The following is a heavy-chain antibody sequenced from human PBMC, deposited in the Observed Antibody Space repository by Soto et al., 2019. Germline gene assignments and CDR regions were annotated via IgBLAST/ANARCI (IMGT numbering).Heavy chain of an antibody. J-gene: IGHJ5*02. D-gene: IGHD4-17*01. V-gene: IGHV4-34*01. CDR3: ASSDDYGDYRWFDP. Sequence: SETLSLTCAVYGGSFSGYYWSWICQPPGKGLEWIGEINHSGSTNYNPSLKSRVTISVDTSKNQFSLKLSSVTAADTAVYYCASSDDYGDYRWFDPWGQGTLVTVSS. CDR2: INHSGST. CDR1: GGSFSGYY.